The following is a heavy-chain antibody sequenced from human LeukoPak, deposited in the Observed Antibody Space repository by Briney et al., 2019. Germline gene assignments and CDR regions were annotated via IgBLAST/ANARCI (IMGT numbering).Heavy chain of an antibody. Sequence: AAVKVSCKASAYTFTSYGISWVRQAPGQGLEWMGWISAYNGNTNYAQKLQGRVTMTTDTSTSTAYMELRSLRSDDTAVYYCARDQIERWELSVSDYYYYYMDVWGKGTTVTISS. D-gene: IGHD1-26*01. CDR3: ARDQIERWELSVSDYYYYYMDV. CDR2: ISAYNGNT. CDR1: AYTFTSYG. V-gene: IGHV1-18*01. J-gene: IGHJ6*03.